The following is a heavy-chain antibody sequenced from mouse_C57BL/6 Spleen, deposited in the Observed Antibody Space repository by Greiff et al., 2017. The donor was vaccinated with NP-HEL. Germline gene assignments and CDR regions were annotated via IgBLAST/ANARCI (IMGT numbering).Heavy chain of an antibody. J-gene: IGHJ4*01. CDR1: GFTFSDYG. V-gene: IGHV5-17*01. D-gene: IGHD1-1*01. CDR2: ISSGSSTI. CDR3: ARLTTVVAKDAMDY. Sequence: DVMLVESGGGLVKPGGSLKLSCAASGFTFSDYGMHWVRQAPEKGLEWVAYISSGSSTIYYADTVKGRFTISRDNAKNTLFLQMTSLRSEDTAMYYCARLTTVVAKDAMDYWGQGTSVTVSS.